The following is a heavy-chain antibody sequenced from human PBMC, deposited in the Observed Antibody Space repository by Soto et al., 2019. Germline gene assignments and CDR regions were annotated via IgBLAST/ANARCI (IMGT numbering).Heavy chain of an antibody. Sequence: QVQLQQSGPGLVKPSQTLSLTCSVSGGSISSEYYHWTWIRQSPGKGLEWIGYIHYSGSILYNPSFKSRITMSVDTSKNQFSLQLSSVSAAETAVYFCAREDDGGDRDYYGLDVWGQGTTVTVSS. CDR1: GGSISSEYYH. CDR3: AREDDGGDRDYYGLDV. D-gene: IGHD2-21*02. J-gene: IGHJ6*02. V-gene: IGHV4-30-4*08. CDR2: IHYSGSI.